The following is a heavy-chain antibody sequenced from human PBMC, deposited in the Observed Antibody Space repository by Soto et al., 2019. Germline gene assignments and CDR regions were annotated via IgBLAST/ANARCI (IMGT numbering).Heavy chain of an antibody. Sequence: GGSLRLSCAASGFTFSSYSMNWVRQAPGKGLEWVSSISSSSSYIYYADSVKGRFTISRDNAKNSLYLQMNSLRAEDTAVYYCARVPEGPPSGSYFIRGGMDVWGQGTTVTVSS. CDR2: ISSSSSYI. V-gene: IGHV3-21*01. J-gene: IGHJ6*02. CDR3: ARVPEGPPSGSYFIRGGMDV. CDR1: GFTFSSYS. D-gene: IGHD1-26*01.